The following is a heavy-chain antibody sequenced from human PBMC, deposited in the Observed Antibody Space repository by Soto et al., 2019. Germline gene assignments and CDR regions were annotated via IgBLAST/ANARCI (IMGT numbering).Heavy chain of an antibody. CDR3: SNSGKQWLIVDH. V-gene: IGHV3-30*18. D-gene: IGHD6-19*01. J-gene: IGHJ4*02. Sequence: QVLLVESGGGVVQPGRSLRLSCAASGFTFRSYVMQWVRQAPGRGPEWVARISNDGKNKYYADSVKGRFTISRDNSKNTMYLQMNSLRVGDTAMYYCSNSGKQWLIVDHWGQGSLGTVSS. CDR2: ISNDGKNK. CDR1: GFTFRSYV.